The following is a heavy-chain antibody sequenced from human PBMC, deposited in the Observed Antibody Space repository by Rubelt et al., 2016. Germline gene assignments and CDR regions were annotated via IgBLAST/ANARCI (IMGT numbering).Heavy chain of an antibody. CDR2: ISSSSSYI. CDR1: GFTFSSYS. V-gene: IGHV3-21*01. Sequence: SGFTFSSYSMNWVRQAPGKGLEWVSSISSSSSYIYYADSVKGRFTISRDNAKNSLYLQMNSLRAEDTAVYYCATQTGHWPFDYWGQGTLVTVSS. J-gene: IGHJ4*02. CDR3: ATQTGHWPFDY. D-gene: IGHD1-1*01.